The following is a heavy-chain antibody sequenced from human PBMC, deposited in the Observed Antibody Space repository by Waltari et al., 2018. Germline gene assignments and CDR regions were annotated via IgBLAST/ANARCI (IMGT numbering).Heavy chain of an antibody. CDR1: GYTFTSYG. J-gene: IGHJ3*02. V-gene: IGHV1-18*01. CDR3: ASGWELNGATDAFDI. D-gene: IGHD1-26*01. Sequence: QVQLVQSGAEVKKPGASVKVSCKASGYTFTSYGIRRVRQAPGQGLEWMGWISAYNGNTNYAQKLQGRVTMTTDTSTSTAYMELRSLRSDDTAVYYCASGWELNGATDAFDIWGQGTMVTVSS. CDR2: ISAYNGNT.